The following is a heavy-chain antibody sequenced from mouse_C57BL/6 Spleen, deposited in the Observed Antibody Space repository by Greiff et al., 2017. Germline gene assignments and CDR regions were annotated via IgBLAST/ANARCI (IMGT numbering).Heavy chain of an antibody. V-gene: IGHV1-82*01. CDR2: IYPGDGDT. J-gene: IGHJ2*01. D-gene: IGHD3-3*01. CDR3: ARRDGFDY. Sequence: VKLQQSGPELVKPGASVKISCKASGYAFSSSWMNWVKQRPGKGLEWIGRIYPGDGDTNYNGKFKGKATLTADKSSSTAYMQLSSLTSEDSAVYFCARRDGFDYWGQGTTLTVSS. CDR1: GYAFSSSW.